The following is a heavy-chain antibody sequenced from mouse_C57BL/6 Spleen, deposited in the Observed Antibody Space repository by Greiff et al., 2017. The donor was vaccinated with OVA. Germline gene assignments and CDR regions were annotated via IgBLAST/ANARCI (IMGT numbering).Heavy chain of an antibody. Sequence: VQLQQSGPELVKPGASVKISCKASGYTFTDYYMNWVKQSHGKSLEWIGDINPNNGGTSYNQKFKGKATLTVDKSSSTAYMELRSLTSEDSAVYYCARGGSRRDYFDYWGQGTTLTVSS. CDR3: ARGGSRRDYFDY. D-gene: IGHD1-1*01. V-gene: IGHV1-26*01. CDR2: INPNNGGT. J-gene: IGHJ2*01. CDR1: GYTFTDYY.